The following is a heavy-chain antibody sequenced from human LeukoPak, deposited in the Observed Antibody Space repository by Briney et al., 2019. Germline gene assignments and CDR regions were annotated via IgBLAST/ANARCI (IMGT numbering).Heavy chain of an antibody. D-gene: IGHD4-17*01. CDR1: GYTFTGYY. CDR2: INPNSGGT. V-gene: IGHV1-2*02. CDR3: ARVTVPTIPLVDY. Sequence: GASVKVSCKASGYTFTGYYMHWVRQAPGQGLEWMGWINPNSGGTNYAQKFQGRVTMTRDTSISTAYMELSRLRSDDTAVYYCARVTVPTIPLVDYWGQGTLVTVSS. J-gene: IGHJ4*02.